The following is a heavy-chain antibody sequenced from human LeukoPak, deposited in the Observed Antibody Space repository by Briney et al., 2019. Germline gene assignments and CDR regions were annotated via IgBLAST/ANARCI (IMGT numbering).Heavy chain of an antibody. CDR3: ARVEAAVGDFDY. CDR2: INPNSGGT. V-gene: IGHV1-2*02. D-gene: IGHD6-13*01. J-gene: IGHJ4*02. Sequence: ASVKVSCKASGDTFTAYYMHWVRQASGQGLEWMGWINPNSGGTNYAQKFQGRVTMTRDTSISTAYTELSRLRSDDTAVYYCARVEAAVGDFDYWGQGTLVTVSS. CDR1: GDTFTAYY.